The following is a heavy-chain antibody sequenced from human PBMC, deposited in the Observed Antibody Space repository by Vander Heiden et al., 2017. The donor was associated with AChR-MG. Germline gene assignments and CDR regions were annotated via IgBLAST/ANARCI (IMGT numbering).Heavy chain of an antibody. CDR1: GVIFGGFG. D-gene: IGHD1-26*01. Sequence: VRLVESGGGLVKPGGWVRVSGAASGVIFGGFGMNWVRQAPGKGLEWVSSIGRSISDIYYADSVKGRFAISRDNAKNLMFLQMNSLRAEDTAVYYCAKVSSESYHYYYYGMDVWGQGTTVTVSS. CDR3: AKVSSESYHYYYYGMDV. V-gene: IGHV3-21*06. J-gene: IGHJ6*02. CDR2: IGRSISDI.